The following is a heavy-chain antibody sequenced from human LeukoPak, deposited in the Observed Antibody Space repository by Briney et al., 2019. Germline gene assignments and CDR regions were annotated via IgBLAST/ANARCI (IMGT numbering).Heavy chain of an antibody. D-gene: IGHD1-26*01. J-gene: IGHJ4*02. CDR3: ASEWEPYALKDY. CDR2: ISSSSSYT. Sequence: GGSLRLSCAASGFTFSSYSMNWVRQAPGKGLEWVSSISSSSSYTYYADSVKGRFTISRDNAKNSLYLQMNSLRAEDTAVYYCASEWEPYALKDYWGQGTLVTVSS. CDR1: GFTFSSYS. V-gene: IGHV3-21*01.